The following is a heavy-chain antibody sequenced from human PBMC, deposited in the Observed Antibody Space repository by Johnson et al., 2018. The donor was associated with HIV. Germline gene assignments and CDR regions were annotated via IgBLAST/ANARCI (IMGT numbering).Heavy chain of an antibody. V-gene: IGHV3-7*04. CDR1: GFTFSSYW. J-gene: IGHJ3*02. D-gene: IGHD5-18*01. CDR2: IKQDGSEK. Sequence: VQLVESGGGLVQPGGSLRLSCAASGFTFSSYWMSWVRQAPGKGLEWVANIKQDGSEKYYVDSVKGRFTIPRDNSKNTLYLQMTSLRAENTAIDYCARGQLWLLDDALDIWGQGTMVTVSS. CDR3: ARGQLWLLDDALDI.